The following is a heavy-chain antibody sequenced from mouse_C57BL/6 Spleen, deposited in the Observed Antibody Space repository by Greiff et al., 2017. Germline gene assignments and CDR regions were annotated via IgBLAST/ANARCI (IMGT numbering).Heavy chain of an antibody. V-gene: IGHV5-4*01. D-gene: IGHD2-9*01. J-gene: IGHJ2*01. Sequence: EVQLKESGGGLVKPGGSLKLSCAASGFTFSSYAMSWVRQTPEKRLEWVATISDGGSYTYYPDNVKGRFTISRDNAKNNLYLQMSHLKSEDTAMYYCARSSYYGYDDYWGQGTTLTVSS. CDR2: ISDGGSYT. CDR3: ARSSYYGYDDY. CDR1: GFTFSSYA.